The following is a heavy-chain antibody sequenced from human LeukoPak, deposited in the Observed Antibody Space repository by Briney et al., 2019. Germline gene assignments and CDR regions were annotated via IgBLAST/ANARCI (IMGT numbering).Heavy chain of an antibody. V-gene: IGHV3-23*01. CDR2: ISGRGGST. Sequence: HPGGSLRLSCAASGFTFSSYAMSWVRQAPGKGLEWVSAISGRGGSTYYADSVKGRFTISRDNSKNTLYLQMNSLRAEDTAVYYCAKATLGYSYGYSDYWGQGTLVTVSS. D-gene: IGHD5-18*01. CDR1: GFTFSSYA. CDR3: AKATLGYSYGYSDY. J-gene: IGHJ4*02.